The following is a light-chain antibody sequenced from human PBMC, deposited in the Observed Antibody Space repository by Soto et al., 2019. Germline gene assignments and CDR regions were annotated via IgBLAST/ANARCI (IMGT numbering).Light chain of an antibody. J-gene: IGKJ1*01. V-gene: IGKV3-20*01. Sequence: EIVLTQSPGTLSLSPGERATLSCRASQSISNRYLAWYQQKPGQAPRLLIYGASSRATGIPGRFSGSGSGTDFTLTISRLEPEDFAVYYCQQYGSSPRTFGQGTKVDIK. CDR3: QQYGSSPRT. CDR1: QSISNRY. CDR2: GAS.